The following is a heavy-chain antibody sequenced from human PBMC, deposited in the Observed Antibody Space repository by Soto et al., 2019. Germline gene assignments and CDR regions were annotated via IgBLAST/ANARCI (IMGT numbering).Heavy chain of an antibody. Sequence: GGSLRLSCAASGFTFDNYAMNWVRQAPGKGLEWVAHISGSGGATKYADSVKGRFSISKDNSKNTLYLQMNSLRAEDTAVYYCARDQDPYYYDSSGSPLFDYWGQGTLVTVSS. V-gene: IGHV3-11*04. CDR2: ISGSGGAT. CDR1: GFTFDNYA. D-gene: IGHD3-22*01. CDR3: ARDQDPYYYDSSGSPLFDY. J-gene: IGHJ4*02.